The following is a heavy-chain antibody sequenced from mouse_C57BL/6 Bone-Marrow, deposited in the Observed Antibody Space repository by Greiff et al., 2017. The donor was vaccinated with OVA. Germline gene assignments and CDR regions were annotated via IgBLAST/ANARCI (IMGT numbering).Heavy chain of an antibody. D-gene: IGHD1-1*01. CDR2: IYPGSGST. CDR1: GYTFTSYW. CDR3: ARYVGATDYAMDY. J-gene: IGHJ4*01. Sequence: VKLQQPGAELVKPGASVKMSCKASGYTFTSYWITWVKQRPGQGLEWIGDIYPGSGSTNYNEKFKSKATLTVDTSSSTAYMQLSSLTSEDSAVYYCARYVGATDYAMDYWGQGTSVTVSS. V-gene: IGHV1-55*01.